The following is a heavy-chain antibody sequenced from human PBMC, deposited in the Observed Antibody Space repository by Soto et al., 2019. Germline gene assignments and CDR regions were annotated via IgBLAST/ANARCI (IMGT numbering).Heavy chain of an antibody. CDR3: ARQGSHLDY. Sequence: LSLTCTVSGGSISSSSYYWGWIRQPPGKGLEWIGSIYYSGSTYYNPSLKSRVTISVDTSKNQFSLKLSSVTAADTAVYYCARQGSHLDYWGQGTLVTVSS. CDR2: IYYSGST. CDR1: GGSISSSSYY. J-gene: IGHJ4*02. D-gene: IGHD6-13*01. V-gene: IGHV4-39*01.